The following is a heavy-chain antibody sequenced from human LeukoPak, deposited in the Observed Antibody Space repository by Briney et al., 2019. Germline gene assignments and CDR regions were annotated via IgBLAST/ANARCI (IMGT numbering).Heavy chain of an antibody. CDR3: ARDAFIDYYDSSGYYY. V-gene: IGHV4-59*12. CDR2: IYYSGST. J-gene: IGHJ4*02. D-gene: IGHD3-22*01. CDR1: GGSISSYY. Sequence: SETLSLTCTVSGGSISSYYSSWIRQPPGKGLEWIGYIYYSGSTNYNPSLKSRVTISVDTSKNQFSLKLSSVTAADTAVYYCARDAFIDYYDSSGYYYWGQGTLVTVSS.